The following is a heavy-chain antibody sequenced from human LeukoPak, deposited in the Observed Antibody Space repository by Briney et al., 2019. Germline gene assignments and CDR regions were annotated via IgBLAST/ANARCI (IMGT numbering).Heavy chain of an antibody. V-gene: IGHV3-21*01. CDR1: GFTINTFN. Sequence: PGGSQRLSCAASGFTINTFNMNWVRQAPGKGLEWVSSITSGGDYIYYADSVKGRFTTSRDNAKNSLSLQLNRLRVEDTAVYYCARGHYDVLAASYKWTPDYWGQGTLVTVSS. CDR2: ITSGGDYI. J-gene: IGHJ4*02. D-gene: IGHD3-9*01. CDR3: ARGHYDVLAASYKWTPDY.